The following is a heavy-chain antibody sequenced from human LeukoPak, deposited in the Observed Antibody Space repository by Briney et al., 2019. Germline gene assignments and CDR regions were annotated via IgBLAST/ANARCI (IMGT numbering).Heavy chain of an antibody. Sequence: PGGSLRLSCAASGFTFSSYGMHWVRQAPGKGLEWVAVIWYDGSNKYYADSVKGRLTISRDNSKNTLYLQMNSLRAEDTAVYYCARDFYVGSGSYYIGYWGQGTLVTVSS. D-gene: IGHD3-10*01. CDR2: IWYDGSNK. J-gene: IGHJ4*02. V-gene: IGHV3-33*01. CDR1: GFTFSSYG. CDR3: ARDFYVGSGSYYIGY.